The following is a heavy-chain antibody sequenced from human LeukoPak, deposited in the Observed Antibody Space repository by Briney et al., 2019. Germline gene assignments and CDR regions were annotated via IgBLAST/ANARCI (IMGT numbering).Heavy chain of an antibody. CDR1: GYTFTSYG. CDR2: VNPYNGNT. D-gene: IGHD6-13*01. V-gene: IGHV1-18*01. Sequence: GASVKVSCKASGYTFTSYGISWVRQAPGQGLEWMGQVNPYNGNTNYAQRLQGRVTMTTDTSTSTSYMELRSLTSDDTAVYYCARVTGSSISSRSLLYWGQGTLVTVSS. CDR3: ARVTGSSISSRSLLY. J-gene: IGHJ4*02.